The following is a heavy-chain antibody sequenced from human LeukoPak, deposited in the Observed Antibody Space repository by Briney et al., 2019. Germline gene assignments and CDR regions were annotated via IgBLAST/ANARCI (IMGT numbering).Heavy chain of an antibody. D-gene: IGHD3-22*01. Sequence: SVKASCKASGGTFSSYAISWVRQAPGQGLEWMGGIIPIFGTANYAQKFQGRVTITADESTSTAYMEVSSLRSEDTAIYYCASGEWDYYDSSGYYYLDYWGQGTLVTVSS. J-gene: IGHJ4*02. CDR1: GGTFSSYA. CDR2: IIPIFGTA. V-gene: IGHV1-69*13. CDR3: ASGEWDYYDSSGYYYLDY.